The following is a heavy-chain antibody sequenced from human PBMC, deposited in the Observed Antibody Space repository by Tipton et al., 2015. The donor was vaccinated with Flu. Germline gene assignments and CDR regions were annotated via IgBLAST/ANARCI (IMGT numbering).Heavy chain of an antibody. CDR3: ARMEWTVTTPRYFDL. CDR2: ICHSGST. V-gene: IGHV4-38-2*01. D-gene: IGHD4-17*01. J-gene: IGHJ2*01. Sequence: GLVKPSETLSLTCVVSGYSINSGYCWGWVRQPPGKGLEWIGAICHSGSTYYNPSLKSRVTISVDTSKNQFSLKLSSVTAADTAVYYCARMEWTVTTPRYFDLWGRGTLVTVSS. CDR1: GYSINSGYC.